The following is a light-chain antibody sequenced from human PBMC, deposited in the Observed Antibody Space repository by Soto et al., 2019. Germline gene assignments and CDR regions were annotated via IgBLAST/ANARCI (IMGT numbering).Light chain of an antibody. CDR1: SSEVGGYNY. CDR3: SSYTSSSTPYV. Sequence: QSVLTQPASVSGSPGQSITISCTGTSSEVGGYNYVSWYQQHPGKAPKLMIYDVSNRPSGVSNRFSGSKSGNRASLTISGLQAEVEADYYCSSYTSSSTPYVFGTGTKVTVL. J-gene: IGLJ1*01. V-gene: IGLV2-14*01. CDR2: DVS.